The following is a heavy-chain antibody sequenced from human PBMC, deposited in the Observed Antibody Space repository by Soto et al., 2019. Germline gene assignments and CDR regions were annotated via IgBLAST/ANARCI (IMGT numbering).Heavy chain of an antibody. CDR2: IYYSGST. CDR3: ARGNRGYSYGCFIY. Sequence: PSETLSLTCTVSGGSVSSGSYYWSWIRQPPGKGLGWIGYIYYSGSTNYNPSLKSRVTISVDTSKNQFSLKLSSVTAADTAVYYCARGNRGYSYGCFIYWGQGTLVTVSS. V-gene: IGHV4-61*01. CDR1: GGSVSSGSYY. D-gene: IGHD5-18*01. J-gene: IGHJ4*02.